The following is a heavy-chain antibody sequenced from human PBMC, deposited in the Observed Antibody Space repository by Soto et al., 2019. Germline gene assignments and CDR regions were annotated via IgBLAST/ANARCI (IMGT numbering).Heavy chain of an antibody. CDR1: GLTFSSYS. CDR3: ARSTFNV. D-gene: IGHD1-1*01. J-gene: IGHJ4*02. CDR2: ITPSSSNI. V-gene: IGHV3-48*01. Sequence: PGGSLKLSCAVSGLTFSSYSWNWARQAPGKGLEWISYITPSSSNIYYADSVKGRFAISRDDAKNSLYLHMNSLTVEDTAVYYCARSTFNVWGQGTLVTVSS.